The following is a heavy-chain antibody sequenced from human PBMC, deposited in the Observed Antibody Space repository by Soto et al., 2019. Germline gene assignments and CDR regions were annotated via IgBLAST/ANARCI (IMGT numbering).Heavy chain of an antibody. CDR2: ISSSSSYI. Sequence: EVQLVESGGGLVKPGGSLRLSCAASGFTFSSYSMNWVRQAPGKGLEWVSSISSSSSYIYYADSVKGRFTISRDNAKNSLYLQMNSLRDKDRAVYDGARGVCCSSTSCYPAYWGQGTLVTVSS. V-gene: IGHV3-21*01. J-gene: IGHJ4*02. CDR1: GFTFSSYS. D-gene: IGHD2-2*01. CDR3: ARGVCCSSTSCYPAY.